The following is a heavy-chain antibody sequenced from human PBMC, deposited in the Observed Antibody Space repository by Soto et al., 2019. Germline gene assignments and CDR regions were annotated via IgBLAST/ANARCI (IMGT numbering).Heavy chain of an antibody. CDR3: ARPAYSSSSYGMDI. D-gene: IGHD6-6*01. Sequence: ASVKVSCKASGYTFTSYGISWVRQAPGQGLEWMGWISAYNGNTNDAQKLQGRVTMTADTSTSKGYMELRSLRSDDPAVYYCARPAYSSSSYGMDIWGQGTTVTVSS. V-gene: IGHV1-18*01. CDR1: GYTFTSYG. CDR2: ISAYNGNT. J-gene: IGHJ6*02.